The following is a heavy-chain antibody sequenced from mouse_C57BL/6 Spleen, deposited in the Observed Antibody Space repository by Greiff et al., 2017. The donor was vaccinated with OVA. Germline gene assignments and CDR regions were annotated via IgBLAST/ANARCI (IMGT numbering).Heavy chain of an antibody. CDR3: ARPYGYAIDY. V-gene: IGHV1-69*01. D-gene: IGHD1-1*01. CDR2: IDPSDSYT. J-gene: IGHJ4*01. Sequence: QVQLQQPGAELVMPGASVKLSCKASGYTFTSYWMHWVKQRPGQGLEWIGEIDPSDSYTNYNQKFKGKSTLTVDKSSSTAYMQLSSLTSEDSAVYYCARPYGYAIDYWGQGTSVTVSS. CDR1: GYTFTSYW.